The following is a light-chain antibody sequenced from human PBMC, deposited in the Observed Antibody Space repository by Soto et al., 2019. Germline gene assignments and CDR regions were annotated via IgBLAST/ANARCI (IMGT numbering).Light chain of an antibody. Sequence: EIVLTQSPGTLSLSPGERATLSCRASQSVSSSYLAWYQQKPGQAPRLLIYGASGRATGIPDRFSGSGSGTDFTLTISRLEPEDFAVYYCQQYGSSPPVTFGQGTLLEIK. J-gene: IGKJ5*01. CDR1: QSVSSSY. CDR2: GAS. V-gene: IGKV3-20*01. CDR3: QQYGSSPPVT.